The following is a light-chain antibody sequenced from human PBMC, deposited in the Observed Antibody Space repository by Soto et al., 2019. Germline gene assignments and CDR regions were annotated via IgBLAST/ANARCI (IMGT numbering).Light chain of an antibody. CDR2: DVS. V-gene: IGLV2-14*03. J-gene: IGLJ2*01. CDR1: NSDVGGYNY. Sequence: QSALTQPASVSGSPGQSITISCTGTNSDVGGYNYVSWYQHHPGKAPKLMIYDVSKRPSGVSNRFSGSKSGNTASLTISGLQAEDEADYYCSSYTSSSTPSFGGGTQLTVL. CDR3: SSYTSSSTPS.